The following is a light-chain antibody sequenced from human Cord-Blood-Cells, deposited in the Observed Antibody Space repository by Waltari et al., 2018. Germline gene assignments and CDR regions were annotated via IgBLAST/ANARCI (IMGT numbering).Light chain of an antibody. Sequence: EIVMTQSPATLSVSPGERATLSCRASQSVSSNLAWYQQKPGQAPRLLLYGASTRATGIPARFSGSGSVTEFTLTISSLQSEDFAVYYCQQYNNWPPYTFGQGTKLEIK. V-gene: IGKV3-15*01. CDR3: QQYNNWPPYT. J-gene: IGKJ2*01. CDR1: QSVSSN. CDR2: GAS.